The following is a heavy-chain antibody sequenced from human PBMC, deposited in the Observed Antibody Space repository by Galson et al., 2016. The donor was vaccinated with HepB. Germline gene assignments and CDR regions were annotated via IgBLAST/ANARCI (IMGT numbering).Heavy chain of an antibody. CDR2: ILYDESNE. D-gene: IGHD3-10*01. Sequence: SLRLSCAASGFTFSRYGMHWVRQTPGKGLEWVAGILYDESNEKYADSVKGRFTISRDNPKNTLNLQMNSLRVEDTATYYCAREEAMVQGVRMKIFAGLHYYGMDVWGKGTTVIVSS. J-gene: IGHJ6*04. CDR3: AREEAMVQGVRMKIFAGLHYYGMDV. V-gene: IGHV3-33*01. CDR1: GFTFSRYG.